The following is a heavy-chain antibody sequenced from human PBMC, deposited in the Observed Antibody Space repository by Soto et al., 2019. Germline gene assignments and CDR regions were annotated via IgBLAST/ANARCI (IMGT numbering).Heavy chain of an antibody. D-gene: IGHD3-22*01. J-gene: IGHJ3*02. CDR3: ARSYYDSSGFSNDAFDI. V-gene: IGHV1-2*04. CDR2: INPNSGGT. CDR1: GYTFTGYY. Sequence: ASVKVSCKASGYTFTGYYMHWVRQAPGQGLEWMEWINPNSGGTNYAQKFQGWVTMTRDTSISTAYMELSRLRSDDTAVYYCARSYYDSSGFSNDAFDIWGQGTMVTVSS.